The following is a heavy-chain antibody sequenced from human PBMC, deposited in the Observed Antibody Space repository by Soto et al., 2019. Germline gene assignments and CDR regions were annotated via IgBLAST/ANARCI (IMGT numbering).Heavy chain of an antibody. CDR3: AKNEATGGGHYLDY. D-gene: IGHD2-8*02. CDR2: ISYDGSNQ. Sequence: QVQLVESGGGVVQPGRSLRLSCAASGFAFSTYGMHWVRQAPGKGLEWVALISYDGSNQFYADSVKGRFTISRDNSKNTLYLQIYSLRAEDTAVYYCAKNEATGGGHYLDYWGQGALVTVSS. V-gene: IGHV3-30*18. CDR1: GFAFSTYG. J-gene: IGHJ4*02.